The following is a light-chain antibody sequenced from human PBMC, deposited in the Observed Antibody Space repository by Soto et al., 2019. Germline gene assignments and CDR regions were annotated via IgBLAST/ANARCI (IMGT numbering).Light chain of an antibody. CDR3: TSYTRSPHYV. V-gene: IGLV2-14*01. Sequence: QSALTQPASVSGSPGQSITISCTGTSSDVAFYNHVSWYQQHPGKAPKLLIYEVNNRPSGVSHRFSGSKSGNTASLTISGLQTEDEADYYCTSYTRSPHYVFGTGTKVTVL. J-gene: IGLJ1*01. CDR1: SSDVAFYNH. CDR2: EVN.